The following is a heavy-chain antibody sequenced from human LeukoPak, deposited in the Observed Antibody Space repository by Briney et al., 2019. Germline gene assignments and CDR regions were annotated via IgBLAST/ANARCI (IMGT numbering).Heavy chain of an antibody. V-gene: IGHV1-46*01. J-gene: IGHJ4*02. CDR1: GYTFTSYY. CDR2: INPSGGST. CDR3: ARDLQDTAMVI. D-gene: IGHD5-18*01. Sequence: ASVKVSCEASGYTFTSYYMHWVRQAPGQGLEWMGIINPSGGSTSYAQKFQGRVTMTRDTSTSTVYMELSSLRSEDTAVYYCARDLQDTAMVIWGQGTLVTVSS.